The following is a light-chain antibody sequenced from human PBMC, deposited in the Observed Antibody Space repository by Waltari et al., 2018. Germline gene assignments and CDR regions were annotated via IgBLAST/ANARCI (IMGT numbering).Light chain of an antibody. CDR3: QSYDTTLSVV. J-gene: IGLJ3*02. CDR2: GST. Sequence: QSVLTQPPSVSGAPGPRVTISCTGSGSHIGAGYGVHWYQQLPRAAPKLPIYGSTSRPLGVPDRFFGSTSGTSAFLAITGLQAEDEADYYCQSYDTTLSVVFGGGTKLTVL. V-gene: IGLV1-40*01. CDR1: GSHIGAGYG.